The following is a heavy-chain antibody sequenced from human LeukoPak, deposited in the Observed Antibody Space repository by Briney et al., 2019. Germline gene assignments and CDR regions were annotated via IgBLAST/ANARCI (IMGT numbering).Heavy chain of an antibody. V-gene: IGHV1-69*05. CDR1: GGTFSSYA. CDR3: VREGEPQTFAY. D-gene: IGHD3-16*01. CDR2: IIPIFGTA. J-gene: IGHJ4*02. Sequence: ASVKVSCKASGGTFSSYAISWVRQAPGQGLEWMGGIIPIFGTAYYAQKFQGRVTITTDDSRSTAYMELNSLRSDDTAVYYCVREGEPQTFAYWGQGTLVTVSS.